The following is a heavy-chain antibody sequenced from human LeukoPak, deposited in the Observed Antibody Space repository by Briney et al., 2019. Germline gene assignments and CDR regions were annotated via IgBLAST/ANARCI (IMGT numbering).Heavy chain of an antibody. CDR1: GGSISSYY. J-gene: IGHJ4*02. CDR2: IYTSGST. Sequence: PSETLSLTCTVSGGSISSYYWSWIRQPAGKGLEWIGRIYTSGSTNYNPSLKSRVTMSVDTSKNQFSLKLSSVTAADTAVYYCARDGAYDFWSGYYGYFDYWGQGTLVTVSS. CDR3: ARDGAYDFWSGYYGYFDY. V-gene: IGHV4-4*07. D-gene: IGHD3-3*01.